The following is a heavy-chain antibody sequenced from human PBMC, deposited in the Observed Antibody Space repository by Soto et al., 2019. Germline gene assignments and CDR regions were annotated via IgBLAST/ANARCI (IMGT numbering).Heavy chain of an antibody. CDR1: GFTFSGSA. CDR2: IRSKANSYAT. CDR3: TSFPGVVAATRDY. V-gene: IGHV3-73*01. Sequence: GGSLRLSCAASGFTFSGSAMHWVRQASGKGLEWVGRIRSKANSYATAYAASVKGRFTISRDDSKNTAYLQMNSLKTEDTAVYYCTSFPGVVAATRDYWGQGTLVTVSS. J-gene: IGHJ4*02. D-gene: IGHD2-15*01.